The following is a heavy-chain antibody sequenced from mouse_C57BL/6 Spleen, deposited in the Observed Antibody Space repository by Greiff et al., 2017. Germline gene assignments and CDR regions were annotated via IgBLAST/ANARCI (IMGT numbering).Heavy chain of an antibody. CDR3: ARVGYDYDERAAWFAY. D-gene: IGHD2-4*01. CDR2: INPSSGYT. Sequence: VQLQQSGAELARPGASVKMSCKASGYTFTSYTMHWVKQRPGQGLEWIGYINPSSGYTKYNQKFKDKATLTADKSSSTSYVQLSSLTSDDSAVYYCARVGYDYDERAAWFAYWGQGTLVTVSA. CDR1: GYTFTSYT. V-gene: IGHV1-4*01. J-gene: IGHJ3*01.